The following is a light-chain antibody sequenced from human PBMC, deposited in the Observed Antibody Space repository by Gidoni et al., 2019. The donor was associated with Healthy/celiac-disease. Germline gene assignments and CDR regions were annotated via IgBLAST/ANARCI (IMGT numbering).Light chain of an antibody. Sequence: QSVLTQPPSVSGAPGQRVTISCTGSSSNIGAGYDVHWYPKLPGTAPKLLIYGNSNRPSGVPDRFSGSKSGTSASLAITGLQAEDEADYYCQSYDSSLSGWVFGGGTKLTVL. CDR2: GNS. J-gene: IGLJ3*02. CDR3: QSYDSSLSGWV. V-gene: IGLV1-40*01. CDR1: SSNIGAGYD.